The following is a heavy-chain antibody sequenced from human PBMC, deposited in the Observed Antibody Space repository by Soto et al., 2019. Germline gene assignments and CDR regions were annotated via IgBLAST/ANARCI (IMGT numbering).Heavy chain of an antibody. Sequence: QVQLQESGPGLVKPSETLSLTCTVSGGSISSYYWSWIRQPPGKGLEWIGYIYYSGSTNYNPSLKSRVTISVDKSKNHLSMKLSSVTAADTAVYYCARCVGDFWSGYYNGQNWFDPWGQGTLVTVSS. J-gene: IGHJ5*02. V-gene: IGHV4-59*01. CDR3: ARCVGDFWSGYYNGQNWFDP. CDR1: GGSISSYY. CDR2: IYYSGST. D-gene: IGHD3-3*01.